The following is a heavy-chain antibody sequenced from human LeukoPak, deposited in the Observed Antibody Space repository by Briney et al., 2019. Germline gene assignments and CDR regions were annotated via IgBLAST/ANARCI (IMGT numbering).Heavy chain of an antibody. D-gene: IGHD3-22*01. J-gene: IGHJ4*02. Sequence: SETLSLTCTVSGGSIGSYYWSWIRQPPGKGLEWIGYIYYSGSTNYNPSLKSRVTISVDTSKNRFSLKLSSVTAADTAVYYCARAHAPNYYYDSSGYYDYWGQGTLVTVSS. CDR2: IYYSGST. CDR1: GGSIGSYY. V-gene: IGHV4-59*01. CDR3: ARAHAPNYYYDSSGYYDY.